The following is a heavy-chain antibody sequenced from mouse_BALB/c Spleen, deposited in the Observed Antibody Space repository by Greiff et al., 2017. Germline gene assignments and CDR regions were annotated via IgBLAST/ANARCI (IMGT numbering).Heavy chain of an antibody. CDR3: TRDWDWFAY. CDR2: IDPETGGT. Sequence: VQLQQSGAELVRPGASVTLSCKASGYTFTDYEMHWVKQTPVHGLEWIGAIDPETGGTAYNQKFKGKATLTADKSSSTAYMELRSLTSEDSAVYYCTRDWDWFAYWGQGTLVTVSA. D-gene: IGHD4-1*01. CDR1: GYTFTDYE. J-gene: IGHJ3*01. V-gene: IGHV1-15*01.